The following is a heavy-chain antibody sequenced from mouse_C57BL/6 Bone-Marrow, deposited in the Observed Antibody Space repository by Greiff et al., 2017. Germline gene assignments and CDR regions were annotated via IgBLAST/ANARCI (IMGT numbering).Heavy chain of an antibody. CDR3: ARDWVLYYYAMDY. Sequence: VQLQQSGAELVRPGTSVKVSCKASGYAFTNYLIEWVKQRPGQGLEWIGVINPGSGGTNYNEKFKGKATLTADKSSSTAYMQLSSLTSEDSAVYVCARDWVLYYYAMDYWGQGTSVTVAS. CDR2: INPGSGGT. J-gene: IGHJ4*01. V-gene: IGHV1-54*01. D-gene: IGHD4-1*01. CDR1: GYAFTNYL.